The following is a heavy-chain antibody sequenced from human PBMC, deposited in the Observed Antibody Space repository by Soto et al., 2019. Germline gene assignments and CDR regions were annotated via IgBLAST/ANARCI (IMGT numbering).Heavy chain of an antibody. CDR2: IIPIFGTA. CDR3: ARDRGPYIAVAGEFDY. CDR1: GGTFSSYA. V-gene: IGHV1-69*13. D-gene: IGHD6-19*01. J-gene: IGHJ4*02. Sequence: SVKVSCKASGGTFSSYAISWVRQAPGQGLEWMGGIIPIFGTANYAQKFQGRVTITADESTSTAYMELSSLRSEDTAVYYCARDRGPYIAVAGEFDYWGQGTLVTVS.